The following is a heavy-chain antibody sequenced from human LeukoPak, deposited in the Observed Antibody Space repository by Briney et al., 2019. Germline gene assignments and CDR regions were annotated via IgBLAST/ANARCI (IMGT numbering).Heavy chain of an antibody. CDR3: ARGRGSRYDSSGSPYIRFDY. CDR1: GHTFTGYF. CDR2: INPDSGGT. J-gene: IGHJ4*02. Sequence: ASVKVSCKASGHTFTGYFIHWVRQAPGQGLEWMGWINPDSGGTNYAQKFQGRVTMTRDTSISTAYMELSRLRSDDSAMYYCARGRGSRYDSSGSPYIRFDYWGQGTLVTVSS. V-gene: IGHV1-2*02. D-gene: IGHD3-22*01.